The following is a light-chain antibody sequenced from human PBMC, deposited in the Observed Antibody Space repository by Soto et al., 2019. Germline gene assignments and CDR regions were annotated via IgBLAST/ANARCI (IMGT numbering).Light chain of an antibody. CDR3: QQTYSSPFT. V-gene: IGKV1-39*01. CDR1: QSIDTF. J-gene: IGKJ3*01. CDR2: ASS. Sequence: DMQMTQSPSSLSASVGDRVTITCRANQSIDTFLNWYQQKPGKAPNLLIFASSILQSGVPSRFSGSGSGTDFTLTISSLQPEDFATYYCQQTYSSPFTFGPGTKVDVK.